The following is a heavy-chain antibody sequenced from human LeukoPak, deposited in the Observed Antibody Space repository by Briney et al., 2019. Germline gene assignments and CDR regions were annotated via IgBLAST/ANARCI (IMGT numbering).Heavy chain of an antibody. CDR1: GFRFSDYH. CDR3: ARVWQDYSGVDY. Sequence: GGSLRLSCAASGFRFSDYHINWVRQAPGKGLEWISYITTTGTTIYADSVKGRFVISRDNAKSSLYLQMDSLRDEDTAVYYCARVWQDYSGVDYWGQGALVTVAS. J-gene: IGHJ4*02. V-gene: IGHV3-48*02. D-gene: IGHD2-21*01. CDR2: ITTTGTT.